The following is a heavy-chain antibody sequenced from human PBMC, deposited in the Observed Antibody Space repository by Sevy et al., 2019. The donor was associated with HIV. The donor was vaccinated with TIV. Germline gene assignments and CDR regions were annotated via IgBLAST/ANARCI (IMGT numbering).Heavy chain of an antibody. CDR3: ARGSGYDPDYYYYGMDV. CDR1: GGSISSGDYY. D-gene: IGHD5-12*01. CDR2: IYYSGST. J-gene: IGHJ6*02. V-gene: IGHV4-30-4*01. Sequence: SETLSLTCTVSGGSISSGDYYWSWIRQPPGKGLEWIGYIYYSGSTYYNPPLKSRVTISVDTSKNQFSLKLSSVTAADTAVYYCARGSGYDPDYYYYGMDVWGQGTTVTVSS.